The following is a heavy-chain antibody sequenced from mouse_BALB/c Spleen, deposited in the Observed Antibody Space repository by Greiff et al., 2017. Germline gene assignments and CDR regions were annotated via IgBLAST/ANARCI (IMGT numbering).Heavy chain of an antibody. J-gene: IGHJ4*01. CDR1: GFTFSSYA. CDR2: ISSGGSYT. V-gene: IGHV5-9-4*01. Sequence: EVMLVESGGGLVKPGGSLKLSCAASGFTFSSYAMSWVRQSPEKRLEWVAEISSGGSYTYYPDTVTGRFTISRDNAKNTLYLEMCSLWSEDTAMYYCAREVLLDYWGQGTSVTVSS. CDR3: AREVLLDY. D-gene: IGHD1-1*01.